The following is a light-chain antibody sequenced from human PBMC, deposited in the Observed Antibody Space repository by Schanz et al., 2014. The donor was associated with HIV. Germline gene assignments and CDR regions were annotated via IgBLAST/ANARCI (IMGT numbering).Light chain of an antibody. Sequence: DIVMTQSPDSLAVSLGERATIHCKSSQSVLYSSNNESYLAWYQQKPGQPPKLLIYWASTRESGVPDRFSGGGSGTDFTLTISSLQAEDVAFYYCQQYYNTPPTFGQGTKVEVK. CDR3: QQYYNTPPT. CDR1: QSVLYSSNNESY. CDR2: WAS. J-gene: IGKJ1*01. V-gene: IGKV4-1*01.